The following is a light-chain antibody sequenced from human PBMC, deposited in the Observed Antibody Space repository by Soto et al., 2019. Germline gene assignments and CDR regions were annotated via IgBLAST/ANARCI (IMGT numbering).Light chain of an antibody. CDR1: QDISNY. J-gene: IGKJ4*01. Sequence: DIQMTQSPASLSASVGDRVTITCQARQDISNYLNWYQQKPGKAPKLLIYDASNLETGVPSRFSGSGSGTDFTLTISSLQPEDFATYYCQQSYSTPLTFGGGTKVDIK. CDR2: DAS. V-gene: IGKV1-39*01. CDR3: QQSYSTPLT.